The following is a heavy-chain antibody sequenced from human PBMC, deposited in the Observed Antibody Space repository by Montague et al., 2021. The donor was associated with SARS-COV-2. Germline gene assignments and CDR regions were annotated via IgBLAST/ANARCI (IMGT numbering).Heavy chain of an antibody. J-gene: IGHJ4*02. CDR3: ARMSAGATIAFDY. V-gene: IGHV2-70*11. Sequence: PALEKPTQTLTLTCTFSGFSLSTSGMCVSWIRQPPGKALEWLARIDWDDDKYYSTSLKTRLTISKDTSKNQVVLTMTNMDPVDTATYYCARMSAGATIAFDYWGQGTRVTGSS. D-gene: IGHD1-26*01. CDR1: GFSLSTSGMC. CDR2: IDWDDDK.